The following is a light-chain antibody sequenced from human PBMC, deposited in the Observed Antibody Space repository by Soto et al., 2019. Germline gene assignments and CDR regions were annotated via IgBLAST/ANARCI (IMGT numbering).Light chain of an antibody. V-gene: IGKV3-15*01. CDR2: GAS. J-gene: IGKJ2*01. CDR1: QSISSN. CDR3: QQYNSWPPYT. Sequence: EIVMTQSPATLSVSPGERATLSCRASQSISSNLAWYQQKPGQAPRLLIYGASTTATGIPARFSGSGSGTEFTLTISGLQSEDSAVYYCQQYNSWPPYTLGQGTKLESK.